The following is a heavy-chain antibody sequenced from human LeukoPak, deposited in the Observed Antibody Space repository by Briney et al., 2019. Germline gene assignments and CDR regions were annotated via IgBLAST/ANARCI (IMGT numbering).Heavy chain of an antibody. CDR3: ARGVHSSSWWATLRPEWFDP. J-gene: IGHJ5*02. Sequence: GASVTVSCKASGYTFTSYDINGVRQATGQGREWMGWMYPNSGNTAYAQKFQGRVTMTRNTSISTAYMQLSSLRSEDTAVYYCARGVHSSSWWATLRPEWFDPWGQGTLVTVSS. CDR2: MYPNSGNT. V-gene: IGHV1-8*01. CDR1: GYTFTSYD. D-gene: IGHD6-13*01.